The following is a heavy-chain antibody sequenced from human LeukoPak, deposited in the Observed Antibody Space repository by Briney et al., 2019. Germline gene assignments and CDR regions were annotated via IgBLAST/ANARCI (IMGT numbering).Heavy chain of an antibody. V-gene: IGHV3-7*01. CDR3: ASSYGDYPRTPYDY. D-gene: IGHD4-17*01. J-gene: IGHJ4*02. CDR1: GFTFSSYW. CDR2: IKQDGSEK. Sequence: GGSLRLSCAASGFTFSSYWMSWVRQAPGKGLEWVANIKQDGSEKYYVDSVKGRFTISRDNAKNSLYLQMNSLRAEDTAVYYCASSYGDYPRTPYDYWGQGTLVTVSS.